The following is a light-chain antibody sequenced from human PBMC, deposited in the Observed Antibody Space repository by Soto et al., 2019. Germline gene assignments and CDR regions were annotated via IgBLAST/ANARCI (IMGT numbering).Light chain of an antibody. J-gene: IGKJ4*01. CDR3: QQRNNWPLT. V-gene: IGKV3-11*01. Sequence: EIVLTQSPATLSLSPGERATLSCRASQSVSSYLAWYQQKPGKAPRLLIYDASNRATGIPARFSGSGSGTDFTLTISSLEPDDFGVYYCQQRNNWPLTFGGGTQVEIK. CDR2: DAS. CDR1: QSVSSY.